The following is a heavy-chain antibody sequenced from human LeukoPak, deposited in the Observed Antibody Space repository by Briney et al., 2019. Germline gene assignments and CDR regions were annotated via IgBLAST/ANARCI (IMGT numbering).Heavy chain of an antibody. CDR2: ISAYNGDT. J-gene: IGHJ6*03. CDR1: GYTFTGYY. D-gene: IGHD3-22*01. CDR3: ARGGGYDSSGRRPRNYYYYYMDV. Sequence: GASVKVSCKASGYTFTGYYMHWVRQAPGQGLEWMGWISAYNGDTNYAQKLQGRVTMTTDTSTSTAYMELRSLRSDDTAVYYCARGGGYDSSGRRPRNYYYYYMDVWGKGTTVTVSS. V-gene: IGHV1-18*04.